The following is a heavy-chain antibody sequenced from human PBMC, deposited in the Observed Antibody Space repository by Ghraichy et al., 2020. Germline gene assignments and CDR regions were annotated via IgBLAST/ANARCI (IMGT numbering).Heavy chain of an antibody. J-gene: IGHJ6*03. CDR1: GGSFSGYY. Sequence: SETLSLTCAVYGGSFSGYYWSWIRQPPGKGLEWIGEINHSGSTNYNPSLKSRVTISVDTSKNQFSLKLSSVTAADTAVYYCARRTREPWLYHYMDVWGKGTTVTVSS. V-gene: IGHV4-34*01. CDR2: INHSGST. CDR3: ARRTREPWLYHYMDV. D-gene: IGHD3-22*01.